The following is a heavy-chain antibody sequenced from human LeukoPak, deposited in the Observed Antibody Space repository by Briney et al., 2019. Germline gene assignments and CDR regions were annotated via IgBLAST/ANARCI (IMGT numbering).Heavy chain of an antibody. Sequence: GGSLRLSCAASGFTFSTYAMSWVRQTPGKGLEWVSAISGSGGGTYYADSVKGRFTISRDNSKNTLYLQMNSLRAEDTALYYCAKDLGPGSMATSPGFDYWGQGTLVTVSS. CDR2: ISGSGGGT. V-gene: IGHV3-23*01. D-gene: IGHD5-24*01. CDR1: GFTFSTYA. J-gene: IGHJ4*02. CDR3: AKDLGPGSMATSPGFDY.